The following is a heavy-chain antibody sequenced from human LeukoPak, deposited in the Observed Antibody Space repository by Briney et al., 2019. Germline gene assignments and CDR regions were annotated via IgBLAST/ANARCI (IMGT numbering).Heavy chain of an antibody. Sequence: GGSLRLSRAASGFTFSSYAMSWVRQAPGKGLEWVSAISGSGGSTYYANSVKGRFTISRDNSKNTLYLQMGSLRAEDMAVYYCARGERWYYDILTGPNYFDYWGQGTLVTVSS. CDR3: ARGERWYYDILTGPNYFDY. D-gene: IGHD3-9*01. CDR1: GFTFSSYA. J-gene: IGHJ4*02. V-gene: IGHV3-64*01. CDR2: ISGSGGST.